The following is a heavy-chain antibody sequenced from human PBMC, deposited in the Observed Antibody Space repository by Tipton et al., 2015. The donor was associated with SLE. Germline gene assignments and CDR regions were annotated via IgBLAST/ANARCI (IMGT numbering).Heavy chain of an antibody. Sequence: SLRLSCAASGFTFSTYALSWVRQAPGKGLEWVAFISYDGSNKYYADSVKGRFTISRDNSKSTLYLQMNSLRAEDTAVYHCAGGYCTSTSCYEYYGMDVWGQGTTVTVSS. D-gene: IGHD2-2*01. CDR2: ISYDGSNK. CDR3: AGGYCTSTSCYEYYGMDV. J-gene: IGHJ6*02. CDR1: GFTFSTYA. V-gene: IGHV3-30*03.